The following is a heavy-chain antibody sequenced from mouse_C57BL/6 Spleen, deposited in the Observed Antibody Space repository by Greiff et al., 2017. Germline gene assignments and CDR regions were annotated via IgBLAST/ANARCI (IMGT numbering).Heavy chain of an antibody. CDR3: ARSPMVTEDLDCDY. J-gene: IGHJ2*01. V-gene: IGHV1-72*01. CDR2: IDPNSGGT. CDR1: GYTFTSYW. Sequence: VQLQQPGAELVKPGASVKLSCKASGYTFTSYWMHWVKQRPGRGLEWIGRIDPNSGGTKYNEKFKSKATLTVDKPTSTAYMQLSSLTSEDSAVYYSARSPMVTEDLDCDYWGKGTTLTVSS. D-gene: IGHD2-2*01.